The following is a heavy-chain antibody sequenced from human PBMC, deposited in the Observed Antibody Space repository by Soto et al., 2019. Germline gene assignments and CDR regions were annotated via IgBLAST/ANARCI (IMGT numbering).Heavy chain of an antibody. V-gene: IGHV2-5*02. CDR1: GFSLNTDGEG. CDR3: AHSRNLITEDAQVGDFDY. CDR2: NYWDDDE. J-gene: IGHJ4*02. Sequence: KESGPTQVKPTQTLTLTCSFSGFSLNTDGEGVGWVRQPPGEALEWLALNYWDDDERYSPSLKTRLTITKDPSKNQVVLIMTNMDPVDTATYYCAHSRNLITEDAQVGDFDYWGQGTLVTVSS. D-gene: IGHD3-10*01.